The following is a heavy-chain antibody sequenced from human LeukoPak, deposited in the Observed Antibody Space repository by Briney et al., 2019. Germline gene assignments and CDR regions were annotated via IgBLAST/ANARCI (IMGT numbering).Heavy chain of an antibody. J-gene: IGHJ4*02. V-gene: IGHV1-46*01. CDR1: GNTFTSYY. CDR2: INPTGGST. CDR3: ARDHYHKIHSVMVTAPDY. Sequence: GASVKVSCKASGNTFTSYYMHWVRQAPGEGLEWMGIINPTGGSTSYAQKFQGRVTMTRDTSTSTVYMELSSLRSEDTAVYYCARDHYHKIHSVMVTAPDYWGQGTLVTVSS. D-gene: IGHD2-21*02.